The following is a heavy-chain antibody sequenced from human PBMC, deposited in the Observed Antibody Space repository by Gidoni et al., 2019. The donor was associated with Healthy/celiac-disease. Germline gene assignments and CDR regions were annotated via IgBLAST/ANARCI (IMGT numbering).Heavy chain of an antibody. Sequence: EVQLVESGGGLVKPGGSLRLSCAASGFTFSTYRMNWVRQAPGKGLEWFSSISSSSSYIYYADSVKGRFTISRDNAKNALYLQMNSLRAEDTAVYYCARTGVGYCSSTSCYGVDYWGQGTLVTVSS. CDR1: GFTFSTYR. CDR3: ARTGVGYCSSTSCYGVDY. J-gene: IGHJ4*02. D-gene: IGHD2-2*01. V-gene: IGHV3-21*01. CDR2: ISSSSSYI.